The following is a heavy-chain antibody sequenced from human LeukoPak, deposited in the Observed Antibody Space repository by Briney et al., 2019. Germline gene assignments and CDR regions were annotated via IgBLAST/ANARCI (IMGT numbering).Heavy chain of an antibody. J-gene: IGHJ4*02. CDR2: IYYSGST. V-gene: IGHV4-61*01. CDR1: GGSVSSGSYY. CDR3: ARDRDTGIDY. D-gene: IGHD5-18*01. Sequence: SETLSLTCTVSGGSVSSGSYYWSWIRQPPGKGLEWIGYIYYSGSTNYNPSLKSRVTISVDTSKNQFSLKLSSVTAADTAVYYCARDRDTGIDYWGQGTLGTVSS.